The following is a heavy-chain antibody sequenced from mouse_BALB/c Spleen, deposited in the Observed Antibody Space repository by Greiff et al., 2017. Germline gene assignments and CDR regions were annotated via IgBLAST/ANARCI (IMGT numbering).Heavy chain of an antibody. V-gene: IGHV1-14*01. J-gene: IGHJ3*01. CDR2: INPYNDGT. CDR3: ARGGIYGGFAY. D-gene: IGHD1-1*02. CDR1: GYTFTSYV. Sequence: VQLQQSGPELVKPGASVKMSCKASGYTFTSYVMHWVKQKPGQGLEWIGYINPYNDGTKYNEKFKGKATLTSDKSSSTAYMELSSLTSEDSAVYYCARGGIYGGFAYWGQGTLVTVSA.